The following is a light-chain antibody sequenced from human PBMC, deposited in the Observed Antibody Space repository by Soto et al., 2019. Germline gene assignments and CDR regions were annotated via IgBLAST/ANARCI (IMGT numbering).Light chain of an antibody. J-gene: IGKJ5*01. CDR3: QQGGNWPLT. V-gene: IGKV3D-20*02. CDR2: GAS. Sequence: DIXFTHSPXXXXLXPVXXXTLSCXSSQSVSSNYLAWYQQKPGQAPRLLIYGASSRATGIPDRFSGSGSGTDFTLTISSLEPEDFAVYYCQQGGNWPLTFGQGTRLEIK. CDR1: QSVSSNY.